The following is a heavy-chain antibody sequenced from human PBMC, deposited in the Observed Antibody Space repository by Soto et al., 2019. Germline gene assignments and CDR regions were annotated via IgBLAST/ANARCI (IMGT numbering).Heavy chain of an antibody. CDR2: ISAHNGNT. J-gene: IGHJ4*02. Sequence: QVHLVQSGAEVKKPGASVKVSCKGSGYAFTTYGITWVRQAPGQGLEWMGWISAHNGNTNYAQKLQGRATVTRDTSTSTAYMELRSRRSDDTAVYYCARGRYGDYWGQGTLVTVSS. D-gene: IGHD1-1*01. CDR1: GYAFTTYG. V-gene: IGHV1-18*01. CDR3: ARGRYGDY.